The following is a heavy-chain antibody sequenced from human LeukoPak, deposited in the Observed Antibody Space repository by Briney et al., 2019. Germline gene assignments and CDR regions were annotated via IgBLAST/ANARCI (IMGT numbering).Heavy chain of an antibody. J-gene: IGHJ5*02. CDR2: IYTSGST. V-gene: IGHV4-61*02. CDR1: GGSISSGSYY. Sequence: PSETLSLTCTVSGGSISSGSYYWSWIRQPAGKGLEWIGRIYTSGSTNYNPSLKSRVTISVDTSKNQFSLKLSSVTAADTAVYYCAREDRWGQGTLVTVSS. CDR3: AREDR.